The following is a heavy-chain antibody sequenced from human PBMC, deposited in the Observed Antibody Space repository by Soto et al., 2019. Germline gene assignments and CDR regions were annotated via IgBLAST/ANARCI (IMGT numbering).Heavy chain of an antibody. CDR1: GYTFKVYF. Sequence: QVQLVQSGAEVQKPGASVKVSCRASGYTFKVYFLHWMRQPPGPGLEWMGWINPNNGDTMYAQKFRGRVTMTRDTSIDTVYMDLSSLTSDDTAVYYCARGPDTGAFDYWGQGALVTVSS. J-gene: IGHJ4*02. V-gene: IGHV1-2*02. D-gene: IGHD7-27*01. CDR3: ARGPDTGAFDY. CDR2: INPNNGDT.